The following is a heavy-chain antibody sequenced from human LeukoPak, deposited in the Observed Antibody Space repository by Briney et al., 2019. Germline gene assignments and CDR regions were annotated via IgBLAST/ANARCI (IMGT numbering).Heavy chain of an antibody. CDR3: AAGTAWFRRIDY. D-gene: IGHD2-21*02. J-gene: IGHJ4*02. V-gene: IGHV4-39*01. CDR1: GGSISRTDYY. Sequence: SETLSLTCTVSGGSISRTDYYWGWIRQTPGKGLEWIGSIYYSGRTYYNPSLKSRVTISADTSKNQFSLTLQAVTAADTAVYYCAAGTAWFRRIDYWGQGTLVAVSA. CDR2: IYYSGRT.